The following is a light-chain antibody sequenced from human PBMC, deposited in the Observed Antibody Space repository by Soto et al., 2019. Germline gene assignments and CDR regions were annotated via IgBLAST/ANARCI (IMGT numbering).Light chain of an antibody. CDR2: DAS. CDR1: QSVSSY. V-gene: IGKV3-11*01. J-gene: IGKJ4*01. CDR3: QQYDNYPLT. Sequence: EIVLTQSPATLSLSPGERATLSCRASQSVSSYLAWYQQKPGQAPRLLIYDASNRATGIPARFSGSGSGTEFTLTISNLQPDDFATYYCQQYDNYPLTFGGGTKVDIK.